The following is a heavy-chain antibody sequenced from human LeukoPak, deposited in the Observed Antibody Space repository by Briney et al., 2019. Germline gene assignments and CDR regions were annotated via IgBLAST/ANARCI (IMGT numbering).Heavy chain of an antibody. J-gene: IGHJ4*02. CDR3: ARREFYYDSSGYYLDY. CDR1: GGSFSDYY. D-gene: IGHD3-22*01. V-gene: IGHV4-34*01. Sequence: SETLSLTCAVSGGSFSDYYWSWIRQPPGKGLEWIGEINHSGSTNYNPSLKSRVTISVDTSKNQFSLKLSSVTAADTAVYYCARREFYYDSSGYYLDYWGQGTLVTVSS. CDR2: INHSGST.